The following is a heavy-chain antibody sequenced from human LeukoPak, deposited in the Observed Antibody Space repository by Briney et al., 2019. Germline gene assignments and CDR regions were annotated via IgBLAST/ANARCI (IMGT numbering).Heavy chain of an antibody. CDR2: IRSKAYGGTT. V-gene: IGHV3-49*03. CDR1: GFTFGDYS. J-gene: IGHJ5*02. Sequence: GGSLRLSCTTSGFTFGDYSMIWFRQAPGKGLEWVGFIRSKAYGGTTAYAASVKARFTISRDDSKSIAYLQMISLKTEDTAVYYCAAKVGYCSGGTCYPPGNRLDPWGQGTLVAVSS. CDR3: AAKVGYCSGGTCYPPGNRLDP. D-gene: IGHD2-15*01.